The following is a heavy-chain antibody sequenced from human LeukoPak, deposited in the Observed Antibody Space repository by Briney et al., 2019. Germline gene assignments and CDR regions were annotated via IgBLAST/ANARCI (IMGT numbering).Heavy chain of an antibody. V-gene: IGHV4-39*07. Sequence: PSETLSLTCTVSGSSFSSSSYYWGWIRQPPGKRLEWIGSIYYCGSTYYNPALKSRVTISVDTSKNQFSLKLSSVTAADPGVYYWARDKQWLPRGAFDIWGQGTIVTVSS. CDR2: IYYCGST. D-gene: IGHD6-19*01. J-gene: IGHJ3*02. CDR3: ARDKQWLPRGAFDI. CDR1: GSSFSSSSYY.